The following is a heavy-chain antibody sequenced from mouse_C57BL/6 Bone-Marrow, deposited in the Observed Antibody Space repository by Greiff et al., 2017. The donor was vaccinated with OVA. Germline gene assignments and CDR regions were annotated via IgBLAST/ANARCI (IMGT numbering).Heavy chain of an antibody. CDR3: ARHEDGYYASYFDY. CDR1: GYAFSSSW. D-gene: IGHD2-3*01. V-gene: IGHV1-82*01. Sequence: QVQLQQSGPELVKPGASVKISCKASGYAFSSSWMNWVKQRPGKGLEWIGRIYPGDGDTNYNGKFKGKATLTEDKSSSTAYMQLSRLTSEDSAVYFCARHEDGYYASYFDYWGQGTTLTVSS. CDR2: IYPGDGDT. J-gene: IGHJ2*01.